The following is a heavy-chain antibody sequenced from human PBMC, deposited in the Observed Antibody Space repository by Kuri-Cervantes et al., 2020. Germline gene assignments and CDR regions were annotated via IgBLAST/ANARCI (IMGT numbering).Heavy chain of an antibody. D-gene: IGHD3-22*01. CDR3: AREDRYYYDSSGSS. J-gene: IGHJ4*02. CDR2: ISYDGSKT. CDR1: GFTFSNYA. Sequence: GESLKISCAAPGFTFSNYAMHWVRQAPGKGLEWVAVISYDGSKTYYGDSVHGRFTISRDNSKNTLYLQMNSLRAEDTAVYYCAREDRYYYDSSGSSWGQGTLVTVSS. V-gene: IGHV3-30*03.